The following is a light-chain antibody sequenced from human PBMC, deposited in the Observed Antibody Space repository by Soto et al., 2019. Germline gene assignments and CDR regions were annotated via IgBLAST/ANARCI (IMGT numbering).Light chain of an antibody. J-gene: IGKJ1*01. Sequence: EIVLTQSPGTLSLSPGERASLSCRASQSVSSNLACYQQKPGQAPRLLIYGASTRATGIPARFSGSGSGTEFTLTISSLQSEDFAVYYCQQYNNWPPFGQGTKVDIK. CDR1: QSVSSN. CDR3: QQYNNWPP. CDR2: GAS. V-gene: IGKV3-15*01.